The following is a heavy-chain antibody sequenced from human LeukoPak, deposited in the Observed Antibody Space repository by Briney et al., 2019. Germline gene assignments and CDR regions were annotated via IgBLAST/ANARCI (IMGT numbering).Heavy chain of an antibody. D-gene: IGHD3-3*01. V-gene: IGHV3-30*01. Sequence: GGSLRLSCAASGSTFSSYAMHWVRQAPGKGLEWVAVISYDGSNKYYADSVKGRFTISRDNSKNTLYLQMNSLRAEDTAVYYCAREYYDFWSGYHTPFDYWGQGTLVTVSS. CDR3: AREYYDFWSGYHTPFDY. CDR2: ISYDGSNK. CDR1: GSTFSSYA. J-gene: IGHJ4*02.